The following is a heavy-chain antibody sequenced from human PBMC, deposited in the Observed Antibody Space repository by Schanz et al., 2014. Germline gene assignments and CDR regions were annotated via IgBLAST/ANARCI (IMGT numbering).Heavy chain of an antibody. Sequence: EVHLVESGGGLVQPGGSLRLSCAASGFTVSSNYMSWVRQAPGKGLEWVSLIYSNGSTYYADSVKGRFIISRDNSKNTLCLQMNSLRAEDTAVYYCARLDSSSWYPRYWGQGTLVTVSS. CDR2: IYSNGST. CDR3: ARLDSSSWYPRY. J-gene: IGHJ4*02. V-gene: IGHV3-66*01. D-gene: IGHD6-13*01. CDR1: GFTVSSNY.